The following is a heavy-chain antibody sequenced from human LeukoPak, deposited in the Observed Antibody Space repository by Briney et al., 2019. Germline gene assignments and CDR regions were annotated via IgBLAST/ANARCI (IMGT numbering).Heavy chain of an antibody. D-gene: IGHD3-22*01. Sequence: TSETLSLTCTVSGGSISSSSYYWSWIRQPAGKGLEWIGRIYTSGSTNYNPSLKSRVTMSVDTSKNQFSLKLSSVTAADTAVYYCARGDYDSSGKNYYFDYWGQGTLVTVSS. CDR3: ARGDYDSSGKNYYFDY. V-gene: IGHV4-61*02. J-gene: IGHJ4*02. CDR1: GGSISSSSYY. CDR2: IYTSGST.